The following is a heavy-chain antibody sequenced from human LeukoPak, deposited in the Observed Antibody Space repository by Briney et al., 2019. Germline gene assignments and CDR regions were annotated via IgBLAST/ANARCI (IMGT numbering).Heavy chain of an antibody. V-gene: IGHV1-69*13. D-gene: IGHD3-9*01. CDR3: ARDYDINNFRFSDF. J-gene: IGHJ4*02. Sequence: SVKVSCKASGGSFTIYGISWVRQAPGQGLEWMGGIIPVFGSPNYGQKFQGRVTITADESTSTAYMELSSLTSEDTAIYYCARDYDINNFRFSDFWGQGTLITVSS. CDR2: IIPVFGSP. CDR1: GGSFTIYG.